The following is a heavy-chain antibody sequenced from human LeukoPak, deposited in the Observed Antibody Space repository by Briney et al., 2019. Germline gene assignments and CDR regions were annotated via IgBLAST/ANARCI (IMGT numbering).Heavy chain of an antibody. D-gene: IGHD5/OR15-5a*01. CDR2: ISAYNGNT. CDR1: GYTFTSYG. V-gene: IGHV1-18*01. J-gene: IGHJ6*02. Sequence: RASVKVSCKASGYTFTSYGISWVRQAPGQRLEWMGWISAYNGNTNYAQKLQGRVTMTTDTSTSTAYMELRSLRSDDTAVYYCARRLEGYYYGMDVWGQGTTVTVSS. CDR3: ARRLEGYYYGMDV.